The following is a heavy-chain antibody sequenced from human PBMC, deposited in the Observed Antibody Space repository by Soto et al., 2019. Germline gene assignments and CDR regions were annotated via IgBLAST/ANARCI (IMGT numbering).Heavy chain of an antibody. CDR2: ISGSGGST. Sequence: GGSLRLSCAASGFTFSSYAMSWVRQAPGKGLEWVSAISGSGGSTYYADSVKGRFTISRDNSKNTLYLQMNSLRAEDTAVYYCAILDYSNYGIMGFDYWGQGTLVTVSS. CDR3: AILDYSNYGIMGFDY. V-gene: IGHV3-23*01. D-gene: IGHD4-4*01. J-gene: IGHJ4*02. CDR1: GFTFSSYA.